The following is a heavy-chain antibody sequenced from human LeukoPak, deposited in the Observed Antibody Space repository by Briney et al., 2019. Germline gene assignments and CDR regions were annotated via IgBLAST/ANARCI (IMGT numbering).Heavy chain of an antibody. V-gene: IGHV3-21*01. CDR3: ARASPGIAVAVDY. D-gene: IGHD6-19*01. CDR1: GFTFSSYS. CDR2: ISSSSSYI. J-gene: IGHJ4*02. Sequence: GGSLRLSCAASGFTFSSYSMNWVRQAPGKGLEWVSSISSSSSYIYYADSVKGRFTISRDNAKNSLYLQMNSLRAEDTAVYYCARASPGIAVAVDYWGQGTLVTVSS.